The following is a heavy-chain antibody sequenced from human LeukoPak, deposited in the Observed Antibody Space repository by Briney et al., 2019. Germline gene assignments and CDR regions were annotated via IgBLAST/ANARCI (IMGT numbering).Heavy chain of an antibody. V-gene: IGHV1-69*05. CDR1: GGTFSSYA. CDR2: IIPIFGTA. D-gene: IGHD1/OR15-1a*01. J-gene: IGHJ4*02. CDR3: ARAYLGRNTPFDY. Sequence: GASVKVSCKASGGTFSSYAISWVRQAPGQGLGWMGRIIPIFGTANYAQKFQGRVTITTDESTSTAYMELSSLRSEDTAVYYCARAYLGRNTPFDYWGQGTLVTVSS.